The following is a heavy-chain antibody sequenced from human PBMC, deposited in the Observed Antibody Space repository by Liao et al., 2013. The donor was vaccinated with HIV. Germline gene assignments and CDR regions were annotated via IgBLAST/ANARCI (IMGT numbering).Heavy chain of an antibody. Sequence: QLQLQESGPGLVKPSETLSLTCTVSGGSISSSSYYWGWIRQPPGKGLEWIGSIYYSGSTYYNPSLKSRVTISVDTSKNQFSLKLTSVTAADTAVYYCAREPYCSGGSCYYYYYMDVWGQRDHGHRLL. CDR1: GGSISSSSYY. V-gene: IGHV4-39*07. J-gene: IGHJ6*03. CDR2: IYYSGST. CDR3: AREPYCSGGSCYYYYYMDV. D-gene: IGHD2-15*01.